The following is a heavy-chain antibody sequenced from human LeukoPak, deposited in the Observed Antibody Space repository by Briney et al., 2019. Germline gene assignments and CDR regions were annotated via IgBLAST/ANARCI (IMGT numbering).Heavy chain of an antibody. CDR3: ASSVGSTDY. CDR1: GEPLSKYY. D-gene: IGHD1-26*01. J-gene: IGHJ4*02. Sequence: SETLSLTCAVYGEPLSKYYWTWIRQSPGKGLEWIGEINHRGSTNLNPSLKSRVTLSVDTSKHQFSLKLTSVTAADAAVYYCASSVGSTDYWGQGTLVTVSS. V-gene: IGHV4-34*01. CDR2: INHRGST.